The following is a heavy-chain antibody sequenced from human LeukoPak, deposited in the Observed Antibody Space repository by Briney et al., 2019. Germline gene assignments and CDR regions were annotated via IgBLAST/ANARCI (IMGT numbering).Heavy chain of an antibody. CDR3: ARDYYASGSHDY. Sequence: GGSLRLSCAASGFTFSSYSMGWVRQAPGKGLEWVSAISSSGAGTPYADSVKGRFTISRDNSKNTLYLQMNSLRAEDTALYYCARDYYASGSHDYWGQGTLVTVSA. D-gene: IGHD3-10*01. V-gene: IGHV3-23*01. CDR2: ISSSGAGT. J-gene: IGHJ4*02. CDR1: GFTFSSYS.